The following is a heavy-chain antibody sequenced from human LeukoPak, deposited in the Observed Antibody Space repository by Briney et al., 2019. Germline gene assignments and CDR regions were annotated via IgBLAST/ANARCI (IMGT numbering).Heavy chain of an antibody. Sequence: PGGSLRLSCAASGFTFSSYAMSWVRQAPGKGLEWVSAISGSGGSTYYADSVKGRFTISRDNSKNTLYLQMNSLRAEDTAVYYCAKVYYYGSGSYYNDAFDIWGQGIMVTVSS. V-gene: IGHV3-23*01. D-gene: IGHD3-10*01. CDR3: AKVYYYGSGSYYNDAFDI. CDR2: ISGSGGST. J-gene: IGHJ3*02. CDR1: GFTFSSYA.